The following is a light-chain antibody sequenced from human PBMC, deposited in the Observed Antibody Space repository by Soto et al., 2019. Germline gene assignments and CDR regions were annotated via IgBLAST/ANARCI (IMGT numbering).Light chain of an antibody. CDR2: EII. V-gene: IGLV2-8*01. Sequence: QSVLTQPPSASGSPGQPVTISCTETSSNVGGYNYVSWYQQHPGKAPKLMIYEIIKRPSGVPDRFSGSKSGNTASLTVSGLQAEDEADYYCSSYAGSSNFVFGTGTKVTVL. CDR3: SSYAGSSNFV. J-gene: IGLJ1*01. CDR1: SSNVGGYNY.